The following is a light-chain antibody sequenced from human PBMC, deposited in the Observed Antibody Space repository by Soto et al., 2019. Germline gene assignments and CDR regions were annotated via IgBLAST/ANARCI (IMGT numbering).Light chain of an antibody. J-gene: IGLJ1*01. CDR3: AAWDDSLNAL. Sequence: QSALAQPPSLSATPGHRVNISCSGSFSNIGDNAVNWYQQLPGAAPKLLIYLNDQRPSGVPDRFSGSKSGTSAFLAISGLQSEDEADYYCAAWDDSLNALFGNGTKVT. CDR1: FSNIGDNA. V-gene: IGLV1-44*01. CDR2: LND.